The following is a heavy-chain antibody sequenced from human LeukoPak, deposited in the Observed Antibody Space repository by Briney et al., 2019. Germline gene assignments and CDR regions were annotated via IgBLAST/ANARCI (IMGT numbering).Heavy chain of an antibody. D-gene: IGHD3-3*01. J-gene: IGHJ4*02. CDR1: GFTFSNYG. Sequence: GRSLILSCASSGFTFSNYGMHWVRPAPGKGLEWVAVIYDDGTKEYFAVSVKGRFTISRDNSKNTLLLQMNSLRAEDTAMFYCARDFKSGYVDFWGQGTLVTVSS. CDR3: ARDFKSGYVDF. V-gene: IGHV3-33*01. CDR2: IYDDGTKE.